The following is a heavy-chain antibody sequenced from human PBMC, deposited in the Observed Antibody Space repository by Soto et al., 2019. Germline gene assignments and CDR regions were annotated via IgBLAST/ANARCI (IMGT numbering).Heavy chain of an antibody. Sequence: SETLSLTCTVSGGSISSGGYYWSWILQHPGKGLEWIVYIYYSGSTYYNPSLKSRVTISVDTSKNQFSLKLSSVTAADTAVYYCARDIIQGISGWHYFDYWGQGTLVTVSS. D-gene: IGHD3-10*01. CDR1: GGSISSGGYY. V-gene: IGHV4-31*03. J-gene: IGHJ4*02. CDR3: ARDIIQGISGWHYFDY. CDR2: IYYSGST.